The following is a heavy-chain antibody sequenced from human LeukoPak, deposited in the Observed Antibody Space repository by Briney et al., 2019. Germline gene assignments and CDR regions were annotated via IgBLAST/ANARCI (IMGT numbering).Heavy chain of an antibody. V-gene: IGHV5-10-1*01. CDR3: ARRPALRGYSSGWWMTSAFDI. Sequence: KRGESLKISCKGSGYSFTSYWISWVRQMPGKGLEWMGRIDPSDSYTNYSPSFQGHVTISADKSISTAYLQWSSLKASDTAMYYCARRPALRGYSSGWWMTSAFDIWGQGTMVTVSS. J-gene: IGHJ3*02. CDR1: GYSFTSYW. D-gene: IGHD6-19*01. CDR2: IDPSDSYT.